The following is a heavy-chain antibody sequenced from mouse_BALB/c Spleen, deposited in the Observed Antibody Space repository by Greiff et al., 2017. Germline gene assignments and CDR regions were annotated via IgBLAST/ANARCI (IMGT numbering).Heavy chain of an antibody. D-gene: IGHD2-4*01. Sequence: VQLQQSGPSLVQPSQSLSITCTVSGFSLTSYGVHWVRQSPGKGLEWLGVIWRGGSTDYNAAFMSRLSITKDNSKSQVFFKMNSLQADDTAIYYCANPPYDYDGGYAMDYWGQGTSVTVSS. CDR1: GFSLTSYG. V-gene: IGHV2-5-1*01. J-gene: IGHJ4*01. CDR3: ANPPYDYDGGYAMDY. CDR2: IWRGGST.